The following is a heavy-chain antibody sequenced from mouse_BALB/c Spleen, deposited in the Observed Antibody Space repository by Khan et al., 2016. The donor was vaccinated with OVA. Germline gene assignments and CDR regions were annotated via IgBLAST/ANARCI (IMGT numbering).Heavy chain of an antibody. CDR3: ARGNYDGDAMDY. D-gene: IGHD2-4*01. CDR2: ISYSGST. Sequence: EVQLQESGPGLVKPFQSLSLTCTVTGYSITSNYAWNWIRQFPGNKLEWVGYISYSGSTSYNPSLKSRISITRDTSKNQFFLQLNSVTTEDTATYYCARGNYDGDAMDYWGQGTSVTVSS. CDR1: GYSITSNYA. J-gene: IGHJ4*01. V-gene: IGHV3-2*02.